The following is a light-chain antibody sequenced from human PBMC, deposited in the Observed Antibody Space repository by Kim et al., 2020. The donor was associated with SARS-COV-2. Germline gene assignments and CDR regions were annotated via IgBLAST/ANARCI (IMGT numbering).Light chain of an antibody. CDR2: DVS. Sequence: QSALTQPRSVSGSPGQSVAISCTGSSSDVGGYNYVSWYQQHPGKAPKLMLYDVSQRPSGVPDRFSGSKSGNTASLTISGLQAEDEADYYCCSYAGSYTYVFGTGTKVTVL. CDR1: SSDVGGYNY. V-gene: IGLV2-11*01. CDR3: CSYAGSYTYV. J-gene: IGLJ1*01.